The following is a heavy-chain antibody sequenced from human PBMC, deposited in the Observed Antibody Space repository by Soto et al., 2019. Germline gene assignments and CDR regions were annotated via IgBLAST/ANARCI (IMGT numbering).Heavy chain of an antibody. CDR3: ARLWFGELLLDY. D-gene: IGHD3-10*01. V-gene: IGHV4-30-4*01. Sequence: SETLSLTCTVSGGSISSGDYYWSWIRQPPGKGLEWIGYIYYSGSTYYNPSLKSRVTISVDTSKNQFSLKLSSVTAADTAVYYCARLWFGELLLDYWGQGPLVTVSS. CDR2: IYYSGST. J-gene: IGHJ4*02. CDR1: GGSISSGDYY.